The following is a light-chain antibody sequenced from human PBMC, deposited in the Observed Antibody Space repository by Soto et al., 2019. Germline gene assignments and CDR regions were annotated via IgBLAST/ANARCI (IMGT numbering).Light chain of an antibody. V-gene: IGKV3-15*01. J-gene: IGKJ2*01. Sequence: EIVMTQSPATLSVSPGERATLSCRASQSVSSNLAWYQQKPGQAPRLLIYGASTRATGIPARFSGSGSGTEFTLIISSLHSEDFAVYYCQQYNNWPLYTFGQGTKLEIK. CDR1: QSVSSN. CDR2: GAS. CDR3: QQYNNWPLYT.